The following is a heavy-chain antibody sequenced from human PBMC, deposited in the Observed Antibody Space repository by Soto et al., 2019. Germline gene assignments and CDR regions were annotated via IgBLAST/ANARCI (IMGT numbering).Heavy chain of an antibody. CDR2: IIPIFGTA. CDR3: ARDSGEGNGYDYYYYGMDV. J-gene: IGHJ6*02. D-gene: IGHD5-12*01. Sequence: GASVKVYCKASGGTFSSYAISWVRQAPGQRLEWMGGIIPIFGTANYAQKFQGRVTITADESTSTAYMELSSLRSEDTAVYYCARDSGEGNGYDYYYYGMDVWGQGTTVTVSS. V-gene: IGHV1-69*13. CDR1: GGTFSSYA.